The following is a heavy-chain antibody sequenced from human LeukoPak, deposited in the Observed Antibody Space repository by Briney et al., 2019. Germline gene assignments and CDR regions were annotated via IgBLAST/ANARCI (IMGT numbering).Heavy chain of an antibody. CDR3: ARGVWDYYGSGSYSIRIYFDY. V-gene: IGHV4-30-4*01. CDR2: IYYSGST. D-gene: IGHD3-10*01. J-gene: IGHJ4*02. Sequence: SQTLSPTCTVSGGSISSGDYYWSWIRQPPGKGLEWIGYIYYSGSTYYNPSLKSRVTISVGTSKNQFSLKLSSVTAADTAVYYCARGVWDYYGSGSYSIRIYFDYWGQGTLVTVSS. CDR1: GGSISSGDYY.